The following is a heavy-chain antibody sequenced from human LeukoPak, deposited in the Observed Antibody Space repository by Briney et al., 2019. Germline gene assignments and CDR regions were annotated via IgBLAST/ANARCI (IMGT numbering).Heavy chain of an antibody. J-gene: IGHJ6*02. Sequence: GGSLRLSCAASGFTFSSYAMHWVRQAPGKGLEYVSTISSNGGSTYYANSVKGRFTISRDNSKNTLYLQMGSLRDEDMAVYYCAREWDIIAVAGHYYFYGMDGWGQGTTVTVSS. CDR3: AREWDIIAVAGHYYFYGMDG. CDR1: GFTFSSYA. D-gene: IGHD6-19*01. V-gene: IGHV3-64*01. CDR2: ISSNGGST.